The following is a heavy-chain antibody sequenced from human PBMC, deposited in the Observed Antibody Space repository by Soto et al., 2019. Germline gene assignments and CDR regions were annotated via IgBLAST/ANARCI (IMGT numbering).Heavy chain of an antibody. J-gene: IGHJ4*02. Sequence: EVQLVESGGGLVKPGGSLRLSCAASGFTFSSYSMNWVRHAPGKGLEWVSSISSSSSYIYYADSVQGRFTISRDNAKNSMYLQMNSLRADDTAVYYCARPPNYYDSRGYYSYWGQGTLVTVSS. D-gene: IGHD3-22*01. CDR1: GFTFSSYS. CDR3: ARPPNYYDSRGYYSY. CDR2: ISSSSSYI. V-gene: IGHV3-21*01.